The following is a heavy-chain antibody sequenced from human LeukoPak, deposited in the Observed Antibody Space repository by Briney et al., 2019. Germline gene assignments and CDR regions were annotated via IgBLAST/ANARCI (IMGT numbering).Heavy chain of an antibody. CDR2: ISYDGSNK. V-gene: IGHV3-30-3*01. Sequence: GGSLRLSCAASGFTFSSYAMHWVRQALGKGLEWVAVISYDGSNKYYADSVRGRFTISRDNSKNTLYLQMNSLRAEDTAVYYCASGSLTIFGVLIPKYYFDYWGQGTLVTVSS. J-gene: IGHJ4*02. D-gene: IGHD3-3*01. CDR3: ASGSLTIFGVLIPKYYFDY. CDR1: GFTFSSYA.